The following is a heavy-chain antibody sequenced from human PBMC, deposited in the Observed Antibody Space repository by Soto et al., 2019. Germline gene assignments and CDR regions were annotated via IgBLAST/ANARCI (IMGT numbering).Heavy chain of an antibody. D-gene: IGHD3-10*01. CDR2: IYPGDSDT. V-gene: IGHV5-51*03. CDR3: ARAMVRGKNYYGMDV. CDR1: GYSFTSYW. J-gene: IGHJ6*02. Sequence: EVQLVQSGAEVKKPGESLKISCKGSGYSFTSYWIGWARQMPGKCLEWMGIIYPGDSDTRYRPSFQGQVTISADKSISTAYLQWSSLKASDTAMYYCARAMVRGKNYYGMDVWGQGTTVTVSS.